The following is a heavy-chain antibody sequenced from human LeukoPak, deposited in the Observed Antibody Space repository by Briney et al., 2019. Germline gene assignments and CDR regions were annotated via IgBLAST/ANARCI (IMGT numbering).Heavy chain of an antibody. J-gene: IGHJ5*02. CDR2: IRYDGSNK. V-gene: IGHV3-30*02. CDR3: AKAGGVVAARPGPSWFDP. CDR1: GFTFSSYG. Sequence: GGSLRLSCAASGFTFSSYGMHWVRQAPGKGLEWVAFIRYDGSNKYYADSVKGRFTISRDNSKNTLYLQMNSLRAEDTAVYYCAKAGGVVAARPGPSWFDPWGQGTLVTVSS. D-gene: IGHD6-6*01.